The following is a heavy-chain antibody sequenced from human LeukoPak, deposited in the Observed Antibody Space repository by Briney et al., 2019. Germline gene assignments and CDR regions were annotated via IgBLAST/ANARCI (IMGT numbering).Heavy chain of an antibody. D-gene: IGHD3-3*01. CDR1: GFTFSSYW. Sequence: GGSLRLSCAASGFTFSSYWMSWVRQAPGKGLEWVANIKQDGSEKYYVDSVKGRFTISRDNAKNSLYLQMNSLRAEDTAVYYCARDRGYDFWSGYYTGDYWGQGTLVTVS. CDR2: IKQDGSEK. J-gene: IGHJ4*02. CDR3: ARDRGYDFWSGYYTGDY. V-gene: IGHV3-7*01.